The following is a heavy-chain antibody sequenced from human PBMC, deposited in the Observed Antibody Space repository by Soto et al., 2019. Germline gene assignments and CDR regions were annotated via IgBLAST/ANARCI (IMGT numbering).Heavy chain of an antibody. CDR1: GDSISSYY. D-gene: IGHD3-9*01. J-gene: IGHJ4*02. Sequence: SETLSLTCTVSGDSISSYYWNWLRQPPGKGLEWIGYIYYSGSTNYNPSLKSRVTISVDTSKNQFSLKLSSVTAADTAVYYCARSQAFDWLLWGQGTLVTVSS. CDR3: ARSQAFDWLL. V-gene: IGHV4-59*01. CDR2: IYYSGST.